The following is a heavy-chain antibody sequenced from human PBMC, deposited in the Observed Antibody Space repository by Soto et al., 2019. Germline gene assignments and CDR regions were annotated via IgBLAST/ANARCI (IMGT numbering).Heavy chain of an antibody. CDR3: TRRVEYSSSGRDYYYGMDV. CDR2: IRSKANSYAT. V-gene: IGHV3-73*01. Sequence: GALKISCKGSGYSFSDYWISWVRQASGKGLEWVGRIRSKANSYATAYAASVKGRFTISRDDSKNTAYLQMNSLKTEDTAVYYCTRRVEYSSSGRDYYYGMDVWGQGTTVTISS. CDR1: GYSFSDYW. J-gene: IGHJ6*02. D-gene: IGHD6-6*01.